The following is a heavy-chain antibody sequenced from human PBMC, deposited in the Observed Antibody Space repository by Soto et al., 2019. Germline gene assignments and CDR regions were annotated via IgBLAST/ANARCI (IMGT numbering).Heavy chain of an antibody. D-gene: IGHD4-17*01. J-gene: IGHJ4*02. CDR2: MNPKSGNT. V-gene: IGHV1-8*01. CDR3: ARTLYVDNVDD. Sequence: ASVTVSCNASGYTFTRHYISWMREANGQGLEWMGWMNPKSGNTGYAQEVQGRVTMARNTPISTAYMELSSLRSEDTAVYYCARTLYVDNVDDWGQGTLVTESS. CDR1: GYTFTRHY.